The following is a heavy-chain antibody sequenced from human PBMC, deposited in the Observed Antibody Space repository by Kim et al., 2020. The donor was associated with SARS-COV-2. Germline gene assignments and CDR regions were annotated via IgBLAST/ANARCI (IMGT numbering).Heavy chain of an antibody. Sequence: GGSLRLSCAASGFTFSSYSMNWVRQAPGKGLEWVSSISSSSSYIYYADSVKGRFTISRDNAKNSLYLQMNSLRAEDTAVYYCARESRTYYDILTGYFRYFDYWGQGTLVTVSS. CDR3: ARESRTYYDILTGYFRYFDY. CDR2: ISSSSSYI. CDR1: GFTFSSYS. V-gene: IGHV3-21*01. D-gene: IGHD3-9*01. J-gene: IGHJ4*02.